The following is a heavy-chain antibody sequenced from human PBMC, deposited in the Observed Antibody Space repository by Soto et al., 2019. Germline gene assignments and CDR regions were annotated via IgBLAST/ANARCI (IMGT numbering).Heavy chain of an antibody. D-gene: IGHD7-27*01. CDR2: IKSKTDGGTT. CDR3: TTDGDSGRDAFDI. V-gene: IGHV3-15*01. Sequence: EVQLVESGGGLVKPGGSLRLSCAASGFTFSNAWMSWVRQAPGKGLEWVGRIKSKTDGGTTDYAAPVKGRFTISRDDSKNTLYLQMNSLKTEDTAGYYCTTDGDSGRDAFDIWGQGTMVTVSS. J-gene: IGHJ3*02. CDR1: GFTFSNAW.